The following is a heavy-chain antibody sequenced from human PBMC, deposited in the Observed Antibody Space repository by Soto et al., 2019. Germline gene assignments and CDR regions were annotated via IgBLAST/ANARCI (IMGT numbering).Heavy chain of an antibody. Sequence: PSQTLSLTCAISGDIVSSNSAAWNWIRQSPSRGLEWLGRTYYRSKWYNDYAVSVKSRITINPDTSKNQFSLQLNSVTPEDTAVYYCARELIKPPGYSYGSFATDAFDIWGKGTMVTVSS. D-gene: IGHD5-18*01. CDR3: ARELIKPPGYSYGSFATDAFDI. CDR1: GDIVSSNSAA. CDR2: TYYRSKWYN. J-gene: IGHJ3*02. V-gene: IGHV6-1*01.